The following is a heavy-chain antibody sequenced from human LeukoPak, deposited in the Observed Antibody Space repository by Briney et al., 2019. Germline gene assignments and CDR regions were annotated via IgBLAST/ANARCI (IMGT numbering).Heavy chain of an antibody. CDR2: ISYDGSNK. CDR1: GFTFSSYA. Sequence: PGGSLRLSCAASGFTFSSYAMHWVRQAPGKGLEWVAVISYDGSNKYYADSVKGRFTISRDNSKNTLYLQMSSLRAEDTAVYYCASLGGTIDGDYWGQGTLVTVSS. V-gene: IGHV3-30*04. D-gene: IGHD2-2*01. CDR3: ASLGGTIDGDY. J-gene: IGHJ4*02.